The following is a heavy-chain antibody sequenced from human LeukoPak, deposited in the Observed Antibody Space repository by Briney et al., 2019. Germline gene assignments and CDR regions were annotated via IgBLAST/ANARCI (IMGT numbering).Heavy chain of an antibody. Sequence: SETLSLTCTVSGGSISSYYWGWIRQPPGKGLEWIGSIYYSGSTYYNPSLKSRVTISVDTSKNQFSLKLSSVTAADTAVYYCARDFVSSFYYGSGSYYFDYWGQGTLVTVSS. CDR3: ARDFVSSFYYGSGSYYFDY. CDR1: GGSISSYY. CDR2: IYYSGST. J-gene: IGHJ4*02. D-gene: IGHD3-10*01. V-gene: IGHV4-39*07.